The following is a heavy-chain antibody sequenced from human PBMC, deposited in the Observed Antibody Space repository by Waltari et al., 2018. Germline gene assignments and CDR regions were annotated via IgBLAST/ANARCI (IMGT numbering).Heavy chain of an antibody. Sequence: EVQLVESGGGLVKPGGSLRLSCAASGFTFSDYTMSWVRQTPGKWLEWFSSISSSSSFIYYADSVKGRFTISRDNAKNSLFLQMNSLRAEDTSVYYCVRSDYGDYVGGYYWGQGTVVTVSS. CDR3: VRSDYGDYVGGYY. D-gene: IGHD4-17*01. V-gene: IGHV3-21*01. J-gene: IGHJ4*02. CDR2: ISSSSSFI. CDR1: GFTFSDYT.